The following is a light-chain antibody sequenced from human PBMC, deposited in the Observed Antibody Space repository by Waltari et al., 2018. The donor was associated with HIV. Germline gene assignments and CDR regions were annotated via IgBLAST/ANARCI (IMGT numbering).Light chain of an antibody. J-gene: IGLJ2*01. CDR1: SSDVSTHHL. Sequence: QSALTQPASVSGPPGQSITLSCNATSSDVSTHHLVPWYHQHSVQFPNLILYEINKRPSGVSNRFSGSKSGNMASLTISGLQAEDEAFYHCCSYAGRSTFVLFGGGTKLTVL. CDR3: CSYAGRSTFVL. V-gene: IGLV2-23*02. CDR2: EIN.